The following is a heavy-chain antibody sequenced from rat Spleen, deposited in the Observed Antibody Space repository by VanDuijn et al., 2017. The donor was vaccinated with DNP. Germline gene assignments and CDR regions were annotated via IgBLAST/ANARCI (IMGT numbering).Heavy chain of an antibody. D-gene: IGHD1-10*01. Sequence: EVQLVESGGGLVQPGRSLKVSCAASGFTFSYYGMAWVRPPPKKGLEWVTSISSSAGSTYYRDSVKGRFTISRDNAENTQYLQMNSRRSEDTANYYCVREGTTTWFAYWGQGTLVTVSS. CDR3: VREGTTTWFAY. V-gene: IGHV5S13*01. J-gene: IGHJ3*01. CDR1: GFTFSYYG. CDR2: ISSSAGST.